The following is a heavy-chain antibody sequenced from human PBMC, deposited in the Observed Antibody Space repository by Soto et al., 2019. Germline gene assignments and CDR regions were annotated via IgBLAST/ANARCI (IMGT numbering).Heavy chain of an antibody. CDR1: RGSFSGYY. Sequence: QVQLQQWGAGLLKPSETLSLTCAVYRGSFSGYYWSWIRQPPGKGLEWIGEIHHSGSTNYNPSLKSRVTISVDTSHNQFALTLSSVTAADTAVYYCYGSGSFYRVGVYYGMDVWGQGTTVTVSS. D-gene: IGHD3-10*01. V-gene: IGHV4-34*01. CDR2: IHHSGST. CDR3: YGSGSFYRVGVYYGMDV. J-gene: IGHJ6*02.